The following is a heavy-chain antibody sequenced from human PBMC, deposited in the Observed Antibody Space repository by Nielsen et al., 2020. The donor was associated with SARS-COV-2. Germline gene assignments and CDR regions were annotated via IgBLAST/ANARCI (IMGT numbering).Heavy chain of an antibody. J-gene: IGHJ6*03. D-gene: IGHD3-3*01. V-gene: IGHV3-7*03. CDR2: IKQDGREK. Sequence: GESLKISCAASGFTFSSYWMSWVRQAPGKGLEWVANIKQDGREKYYVDSVKGRFTISRDNAKNSLYLQMNSLRAEDTAVYYCARENYDFWSGYYPRCYYYYMDVWGKGTTVTVSS. CDR3: ARENYDFWSGYYPRCYYYYMDV. CDR1: GFTFSSYW.